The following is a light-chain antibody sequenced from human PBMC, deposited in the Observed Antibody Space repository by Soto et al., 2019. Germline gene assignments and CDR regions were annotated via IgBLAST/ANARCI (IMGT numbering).Light chain of an antibody. CDR1: QSLVYRDGNTY. Sequence: VVLTQSPLSLPVTLGQPASISCRSIQSLVYRDGNTYLNLFQQRPGQSPRRLIYKVSDRDSWVTDRFSGSGSGTDFTLKISRVEAEDVGVYYCMQGTHWPPYSFGQGTKLEIK. CDR3: MQGTHWPPYS. V-gene: IGKV2-30*01. J-gene: IGKJ2*03. CDR2: KVS.